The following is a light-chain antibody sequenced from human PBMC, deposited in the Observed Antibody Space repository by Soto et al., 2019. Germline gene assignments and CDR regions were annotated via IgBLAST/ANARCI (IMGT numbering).Light chain of an antibody. V-gene: IGKV1-5*03. Sequence: DIQMTQSPSTLSASVVERVTITFRASQSISSWLAWYQQKPGKAPKLLIYKASTLKSGVPSRFSGSGSGTEFTLTISSLQPDDFATYYCQQYNSYSRTFGQGTKVDI. CDR2: KAS. CDR1: QSISSW. CDR3: QQYNSYSRT. J-gene: IGKJ1*01.